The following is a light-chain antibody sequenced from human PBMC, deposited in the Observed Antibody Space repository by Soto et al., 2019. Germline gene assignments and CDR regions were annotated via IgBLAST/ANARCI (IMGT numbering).Light chain of an antibody. V-gene: IGLV1-44*01. CDR2: TNN. J-gene: IGLJ1*01. Sequence: QSVLTQPPSASGTPGQRVTISCSGSSSNIGINTVNWYQQLPGTAPKLLIHTNNQRPSGVPDRFSGSKSGTSASLAISGLQSEDEADYYCAAWDDGLNGYVFGTVTKVTVL. CDR3: AAWDDGLNGYV. CDR1: SSNIGINT.